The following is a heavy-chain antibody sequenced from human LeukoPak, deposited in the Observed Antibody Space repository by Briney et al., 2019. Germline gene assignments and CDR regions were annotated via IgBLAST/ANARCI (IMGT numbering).Heavy chain of an antibody. V-gene: IGHV1-18*01. Sequence: ASVKVSCKASGYTFTSYGISWVRQAPGQGLEWMGWISAYNGNTNYAQKLQGRVTMTTDTSTSTAYMELSSLRSEDTAVYYCARHESAYDFWSGYYQGAFDIWGQGTMVTVSS. CDR3: ARHESAYDFWSGYYQGAFDI. CDR2: ISAYNGNT. J-gene: IGHJ3*02. CDR1: GYTFTSYG. D-gene: IGHD3-3*01.